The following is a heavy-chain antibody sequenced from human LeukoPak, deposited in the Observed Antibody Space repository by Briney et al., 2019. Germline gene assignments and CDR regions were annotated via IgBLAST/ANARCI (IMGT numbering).Heavy chain of an antibody. J-gene: IGHJ5*02. CDR1: GFTFSSYA. CDR2: ISGSGGST. D-gene: IGHD6-19*01. CDR3: AKDLWQWLAPPYNWFDP. V-gene: IGHV3-23*01. Sequence: PGGSLRLSCAASGFTFSSYAMSWVRQAPGKGLEWVSAISGSGGSTYYADSVKGRFTISRDNSKNTLYLQMNSLRAEDTAVYYCAKDLWQWLAPPYNWFDPWGQGTLVTVSA.